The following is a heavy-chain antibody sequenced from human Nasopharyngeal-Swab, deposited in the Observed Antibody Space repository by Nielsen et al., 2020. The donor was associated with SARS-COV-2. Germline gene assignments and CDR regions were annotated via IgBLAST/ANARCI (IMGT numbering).Heavy chain of an antibody. V-gene: IGHV4-61*01. CDR3: ARGGVGDGYKDWYFDL. J-gene: IGHJ2*01. CDR1: GGSVSTVRNY. D-gene: IGHD5-24*01. CDR2: VYYSGST. Sequence: LRLSCTVSGGSVSTVRNYWTWIRQPPGKGLEWIGYVYYSGSTNYNPSLKSRVTISVDTSKNQFSLKLSSVTAADTAVYYCARGGVGDGYKDWYFDLWGRGTLVTVSS.